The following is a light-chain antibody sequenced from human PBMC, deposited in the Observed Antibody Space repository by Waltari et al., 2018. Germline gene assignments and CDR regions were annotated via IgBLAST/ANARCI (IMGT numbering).Light chain of an antibody. CDR3: SSFTTSGTYV. CDR2: DVN. J-gene: IGLJ1*01. V-gene: IGLV2-14*03. Sequence: QSALTQPASVSGSPGPSIAISCAGTSSDVGAYNFVSWYQQHPGKAPKLMIYDVNERPSGVSERFSGSKSGNTASLTISGLQAEDETDYYCSSFTTSGTYVFGTGTKVTVL. CDR1: SSDVGAYNF.